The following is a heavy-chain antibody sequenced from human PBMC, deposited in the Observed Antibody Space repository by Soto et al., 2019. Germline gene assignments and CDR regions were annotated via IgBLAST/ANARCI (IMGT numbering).Heavy chain of an antibody. CDR2: ISGSGGST. CDR3: ARAYCSSTSCDYYYYGMDV. CDR1: GFTFSSYA. J-gene: IGHJ6*02. Sequence: GGSLRLSCAASGFTFSSYAMSWVRQAPGKGLEWVSAISGSGGSTYYADSVKGRFTISRDNSKNTLYLQMNSLRAEDTAVYYCARAYCSSTSCDYYYYGMDVWGQGTTVTVSS. D-gene: IGHD2-2*01. V-gene: IGHV3-23*01.